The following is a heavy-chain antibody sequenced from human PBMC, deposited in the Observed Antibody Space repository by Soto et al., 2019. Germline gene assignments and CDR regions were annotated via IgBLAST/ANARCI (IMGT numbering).Heavy chain of an antibody. J-gene: IGHJ4*02. V-gene: IGHV3-30*03. CDR1: GFTFSSYG. D-gene: IGHD6-6*01. Sequence: GGSLRLSCAASGFTFSSYGMHWVRQAPGKGLEWVAVISYDGSNKYYADSVKGRFTISRDNSKNTLYLQMNSLRAEDTAVYYCAQGGSSSGPPTFDYWGQGTLVTVSS. CDR3: AQGGSSSGPPTFDY. CDR2: ISYDGSNK.